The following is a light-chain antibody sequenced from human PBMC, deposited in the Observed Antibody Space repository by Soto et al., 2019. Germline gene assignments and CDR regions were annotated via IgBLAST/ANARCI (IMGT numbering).Light chain of an antibody. CDR3: QTYNTYSWT. CDR2: KAS. Sequence: DIQMTQSPSTLSASVGDRVTITCRASDSIGTWLAWYQQKPGKAPKLLIYKASSLESGVPSRFSGTGSGTEFTLLITSLQPDDFASYYCQTYNTYSWTFGQGTKVDMK. V-gene: IGKV1-5*03. J-gene: IGKJ1*01. CDR1: DSIGTW.